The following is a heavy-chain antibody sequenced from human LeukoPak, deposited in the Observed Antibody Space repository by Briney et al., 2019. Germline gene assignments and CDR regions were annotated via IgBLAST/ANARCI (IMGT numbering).Heavy chain of an antibody. V-gene: IGHV1-2*04. CDR1: GGTFSSYA. D-gene: IGHD2-15*01. J-gene: IGHJ4*02. Sequence: ASVKVSCKASGGTFSSYAISWVRQAPGQGLEWMGWINPNSGGTNYAQKFQGWVTMTRDTSISTAYMELSRLRSDDTAVYYCARAGRYCSGGSCYSGIGYWGQGTLVTVSS. CDR3: ARAGRYCSGGSCYSGIGY. CDR2: INPNSGGT.